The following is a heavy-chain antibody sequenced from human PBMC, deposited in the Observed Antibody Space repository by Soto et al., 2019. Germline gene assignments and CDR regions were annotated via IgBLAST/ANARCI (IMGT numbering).Heavy chain of an antibody. Sequence: EVQLVESGGGLVQPGGSLRLSCAASGFMFNSYAMHWVRQAPGKGLEYVSAISSLGDSTFYANSVKDRFTISRDNSKNTLYLQMGSLRVEDMAVYYCARRTAGSYFDLWGRGTLVTVSS. J-gene: IGHJ2*01. V-gene: IGHV3-64*01. D-gene: IGHD2-21*02. CDR3: ARRTAGSYFDL. CDR2: ISSLGDST. CDR1: GFMFNSYA.